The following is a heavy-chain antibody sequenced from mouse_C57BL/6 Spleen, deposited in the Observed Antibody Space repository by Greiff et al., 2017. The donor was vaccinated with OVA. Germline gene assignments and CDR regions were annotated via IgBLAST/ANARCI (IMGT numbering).Heavy chain of an antibody. V-gene: IGHV1-50*01. CDR2: IDPSDSYT. J-gene: IGHJ4*01. CDR3: AILSSYAMDY. D-gene: IGHD1-1*01. Sequence: QVQLQQPGAELVKPGASVKLSCKASGYTFTSYWMQWVKQRPGQGLEWIGEIDPSDSYTNYNQKFKGQATLTVDTSSSTAYMQLSSLTSEDSAVYYCAILSSYAMDYWGQGTSVTVSS. CDR1: GYTFTSYW.